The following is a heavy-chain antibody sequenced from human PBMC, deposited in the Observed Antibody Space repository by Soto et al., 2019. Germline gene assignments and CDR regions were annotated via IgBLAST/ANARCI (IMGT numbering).Heavy chain of an antibody. J-gene: IGHJ2*01. V-gene: IGHV3-23*01. D-gene: IGHD2-15*01. CDR3: AKSPDIVIPFDL. CDR2: IRGNGGIT. CDR1: GFTFSSFA. Sequence: GWSLRLSCEGAGFTFSSFAMSWVRQAPGKGLEWVSAIRGNGGITYHADSVKGRVTVSRDNSKNTLYLQMDVLRAADTAVYYCAKSPDIVIPFDLWGRGTLVTASS.